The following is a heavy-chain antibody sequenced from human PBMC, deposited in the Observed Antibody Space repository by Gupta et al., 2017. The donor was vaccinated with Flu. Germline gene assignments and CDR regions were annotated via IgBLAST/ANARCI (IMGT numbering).Heavy chain of an antibody. V-gene: IGHV3-21*01. D-gene: IGHD6-13*01. J-gene: IGHJ4*02. CDR2: ISSNSNYI. CDR1: YN. CDR3: ARDIAAAATGGIFDY. Sequence: YNMNWIRQAPGKGLEWVASISSNSNYIYYADSVKGRFTISRDNAKSSLYLQMNSLRAEDTAVYDGARDIAAAATGGIFDYWGQGTLVTVSS.